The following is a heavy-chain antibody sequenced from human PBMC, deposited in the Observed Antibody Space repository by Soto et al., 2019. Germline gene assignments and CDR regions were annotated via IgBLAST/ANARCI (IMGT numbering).Heavy chain of an antibody. Sequence: GGSLRLSCAASGFTFSGSAMHWVRQASGKGLDWVGRIRSKANSYATAYAASVKGRFTISRDDSNNTAYLQMNSLKTEYTAVYYCTTPNVSSMSCSSTSCDRIDYYYYYMDVWGKGTTVTVSS. CDR3: TTPNVSSMSCSSTSCDRIDYYYYYMDV. CDR2: IRSKANSYAT. D-gene: IGHD2-2*02. CDR1: GFTFSGSA. J-gene: IGHJ6*03. V-gene: IGHV3-73*01.